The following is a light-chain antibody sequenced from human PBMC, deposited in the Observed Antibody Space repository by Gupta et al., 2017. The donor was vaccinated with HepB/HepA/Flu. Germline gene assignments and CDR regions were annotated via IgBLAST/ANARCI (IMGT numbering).Light chain of an antibody. J-gene: IGKJ2*01. CDR2: CAS. Sequence: DFAMTQSPDSLALSLRQRATLHCKSSQSFFYSSNNKNYLAWYQQKPGQPPKLLIYCASTRESGVPDRFTGRRSGTDFTLTISSLQAEDVAVYYCQQYVITSYTFVQGTKLEIK. CDR3: QQYVITSYT. V-gene: IGKV4-1*01. CDR1: QSFFYSSNNKNY.